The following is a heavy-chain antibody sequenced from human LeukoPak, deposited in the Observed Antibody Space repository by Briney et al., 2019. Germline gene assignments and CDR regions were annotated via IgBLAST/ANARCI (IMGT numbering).Heavy chain of an antibody. CDR2: IYYSGSS. CDR1: GDSVSTGDYY. D-gene: IGHD2-15*01. J-gene: IGHJ5*02. CDR3: ARQFCSGGSCYSGLFDP. Sequence: SETLSLTCTVSGDSVSTGDYYWSWIRQPPGKGLECIGYIYYSGSSYYNPSFKSRVTISVDRSKNQFSLILNSMTAADTAVYYCARQFCSGGSCYSGLFDPWGQGTLVTVSS. V-gene: IGHV4-30-4*08.